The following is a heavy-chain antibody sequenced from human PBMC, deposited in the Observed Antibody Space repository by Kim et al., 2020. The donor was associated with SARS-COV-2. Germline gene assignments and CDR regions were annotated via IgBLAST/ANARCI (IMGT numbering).Heavy chain of an antibody. Sequence: GGSLRLSCAASGFTFSDSAMYWDRQASGKGLQWVGRIRSKANSYATAYDVSVKGRFIISRDDSKNTAYLQMNSLKTEDTAIYYCTRVPPYSNSWWDAFDIWGQGTMVTVSS. J-gene: IGHJ3*02. V-gene: IGHV3-73*01. CDR3: TRVPPYSNSWWDAFDI. CDR1: GFTFSDSA. CDR2: IRSKANSYAT. D-gene: IGHD6-13*01.